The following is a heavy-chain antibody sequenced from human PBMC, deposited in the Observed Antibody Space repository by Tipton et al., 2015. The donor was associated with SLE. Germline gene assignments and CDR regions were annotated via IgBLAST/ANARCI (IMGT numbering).Heavy chain of an antibody. CDR2: IKYDGSEK. Sequence: GSLRLSCAASGFTFSSYWMNWFRQAPGKGLEWVANIKYDGSEKNHVDSVKGRFTISRDNTKNSLYLQMSSLRAEDTAVYYCARLLSYYYYYMDVWGKGTTVTVSS. J-gene: IGHJ6*03. CDR3: ARLLSYYYYYMDV. CDR1: GFTFSSYW. V-gene: IGHV3-7*01.